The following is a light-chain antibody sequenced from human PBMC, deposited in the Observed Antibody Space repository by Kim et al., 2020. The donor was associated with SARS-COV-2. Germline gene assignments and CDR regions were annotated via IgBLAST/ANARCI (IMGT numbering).Light chain of an antibody. J-gene: IGKJ3*01. CDR2: DAS. V-gene: IGKV1-33*01. CDR1: QDISNY. CDR3: QQYDNLPIFT. Sequence: SVGDRVTITCQASQDISNYFNWYQQKPGKAPKLLIYDASNLETGVPSRFSGSGSGTDFTFTISSLQPEDIATYYCQQYDNLPIFTFGPGTKVDIK.